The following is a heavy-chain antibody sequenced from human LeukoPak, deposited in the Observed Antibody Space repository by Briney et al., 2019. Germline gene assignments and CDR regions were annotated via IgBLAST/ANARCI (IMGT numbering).Heavy chain of an antibody. Sequence: VASVKASCKASGYTFTGYYMHWVRQAPGQGLEWMGRINPNSGGTNYAQKFQGRVTMTRDTSISTAYMELSRLRSDDTAVYYCARDFGGSGCHDYWGQGTLVTVSS. CDR1: GYTFTGYY. D-gene: IGHD6-19*01. J-gene: IGHJ4*02. V-gene: IGHV1-2*06. CDR3: ARDFGGSGCHDY. CDR2: INPNSGGT.